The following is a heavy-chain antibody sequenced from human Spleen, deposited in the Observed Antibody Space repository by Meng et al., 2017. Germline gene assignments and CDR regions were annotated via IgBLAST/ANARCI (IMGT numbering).Heavy chain of an antibody. J-gene: IGHJ4*02. Sequence: QVQLQQAGAGLSNTADALPLHCVVSGGSFSDYYWSWIRQPPGKGLEWIGEINHSGSTNYNPSLESRATISVDTSQNNLSLKLSSVTAADSAVYYCARGPTTMAHDFDYWGQGTLVTVSS. CDR2: INHSGST. CDR1: GGSFSDYY. V-gene: IGHV4-34*01. D-gene: IGHD4-11*01. CDR3: ARGPTTMAHDFDY.